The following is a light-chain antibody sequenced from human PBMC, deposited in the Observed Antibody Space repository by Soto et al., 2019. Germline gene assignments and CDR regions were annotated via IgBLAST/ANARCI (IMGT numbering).Light chain of an antibody. CDR3: AAWDDSLNGFV. Sequence: QSVLTQPPSASGTPGQRVTISCSGSSSNIESNTVNWYQHLPGTAPKLLIYSDNQRPSGVPDRFSGSNSGTSASLAISGLQSEDEADYYCAAWDDSLNGFVFGTGTKVTVL. CDR1: SSNIESNT. V-gene: IGLV1-44*01. J-gene: IGLJ1*01. CDR2: SDN.